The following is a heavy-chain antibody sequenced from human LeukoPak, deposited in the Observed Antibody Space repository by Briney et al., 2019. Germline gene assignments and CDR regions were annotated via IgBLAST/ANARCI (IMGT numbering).Heavy chain of an antibody. V-gene: IGHV3-30*02. CDR2: IRYDGSNK. Sequence: GGSLRLSCAASGFTFSSYGMHWVRQAPGKGLEWVAFIRYDGSNKYYADSVKGRFTISRDNSKNTLYLQINSLRAEDTAVYYCAKKRWARPGPDAFDIWGQGTMVTVSS. CDR3: AKKRWARPGPDAFDI. CDR1: GFTFSSYG. J-gene: IGHJ3*02. D-gene: IGHD6-6*01.